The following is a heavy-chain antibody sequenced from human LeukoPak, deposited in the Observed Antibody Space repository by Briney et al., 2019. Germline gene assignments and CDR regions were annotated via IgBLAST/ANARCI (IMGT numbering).Heavy chain of an antibody. CDR2: IYHSGST. D-gene: IGHD3-10*01. CDR3: AREANYYGSGSYFEGTFDY. CDR1: GGSISSGNYY. Sequence: PSQTLSLTCTVSGGSISSGNYYWSWIRQPPGKGLEWIGYIYHSGSTNYNPSLKSRVTISVDTSKNEFSLKLTSVTAADTAVYYCAREANYYGSGSYFEGTFDYWGQGSLVTVSS. V-gene: IGHV4-61*01. J-gene: IGHJ4*02.